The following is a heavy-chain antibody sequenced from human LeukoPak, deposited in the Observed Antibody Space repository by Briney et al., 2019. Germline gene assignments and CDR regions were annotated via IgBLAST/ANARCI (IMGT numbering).Heavy chain of an antibody. CDR1: GGTFSSYA. CDR2: IIPIFGTA. CDR3: ARSYYYDSSGYPLAGMDV. J-gene: IGHJ6*02. Sequence: SVKVSCKASGGTFSSYAISWVRQAPGQGLEWMGGIIPIFGTANYAQKFQGRVTITADESTSTAYMELSSLRSEDTAEYYCARSYYYDSSGYPLAGMDVWGQGTTVTVSS. D-gene: IGHD3-22*01. V-gene: IGHV1-69*13.